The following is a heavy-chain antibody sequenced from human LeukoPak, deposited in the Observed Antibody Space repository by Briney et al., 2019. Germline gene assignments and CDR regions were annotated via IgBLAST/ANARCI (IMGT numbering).Heavy chain of an antibody. V-gene: IGHV4-30-4*01. CDR2: IYYSGST. Sequence: PSQTLSLTCTVSGGSISSGDYYWSWIRQPPGKGLEWIGYIYYSGSTYYNPSLKSRVTISVDTSKNQFSLKLSSVTAADTAVYYCARAQGVIYYDSSGYHYNWFDPWGQGTLVTVSS. D-gene: IGHD3-22*01. CDR1: GGSISSGDYY. J-gene: IGHJ5*02. CDR3: ARAQGVIYYDSSGYHYNWFDP.